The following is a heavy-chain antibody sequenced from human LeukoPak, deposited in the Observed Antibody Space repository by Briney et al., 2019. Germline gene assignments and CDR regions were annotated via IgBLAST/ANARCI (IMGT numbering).Heavy chain of an antibody. V-gene: IGHV4-39*07. D-gene: IGHD5-24*01. CDR3: ASRRDGYPLDY. J-gene: IGHJ4*02. Sequence: SETLSLTCTVSGGSISSSSCYWGWIRQPPGKGLEWIGSIYYSGSTYYNPSLKSRVTISVDTSKNQFSLKLCSVTAADTAVYYCASRRDGYPLDYWGQGTLVTVSS. CDR1: GGSISSSSCY. CDR2: IYYSGST.